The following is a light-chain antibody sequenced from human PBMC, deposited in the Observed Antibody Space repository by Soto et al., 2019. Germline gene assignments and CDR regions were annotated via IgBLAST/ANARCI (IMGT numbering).Light chain of an antibody. CDR2: KAS. V-gene: IGKV1-5*03. CDR1: QSISSW. CDR3: QQYNSYSTWT. J-gene: IGKJ1*01. Sequence: DIQMTQSPSTLSASVGDRVTITCRTSQSISSWLAWYQQKPGKAPKLLIYKASSLESGVPSRFSGSGSGTEFTLTISSLQPDDFATDYCQQYNSYSTWTVGEGTKVDIK.